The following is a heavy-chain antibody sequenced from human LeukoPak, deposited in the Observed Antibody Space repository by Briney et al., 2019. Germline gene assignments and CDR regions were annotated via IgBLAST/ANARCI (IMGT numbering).Heavy chain of an antibody. V-gene: IGHV3-21*04. J-gene: IGHJ6*02. CDR2: ISSSSSYI. D-gene: IGHD3-22*01. Sequence: GGSLRLSCAASGFTFSSYSMNWVRQAPGKGLEWVSSISSSSSYIYYADSVKGRFTISRDNAKNVLYLQMNSLRPEDTVLYYCAKDLSSAITSALVLDVWGQGTTVIVS. CDR1: GFTFSSYS. CDR3: AKDLSSAITSALVLDV.